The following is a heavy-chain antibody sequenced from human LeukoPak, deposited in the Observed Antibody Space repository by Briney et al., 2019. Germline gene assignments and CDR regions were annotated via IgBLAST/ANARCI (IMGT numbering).Heavy chain of an antibody. J-gene: IGHJ4*02. CDR2: IYYSGST. V-gene: IGHV4-31*03. Sequence: SQTLSLTCTVSGGSISSGGYYWSWIRQHPGKGLEWIGYIYYSGSTSYNPSLKSRVTIAVDTSKNQFSLKLSSVAAADTAVYYCARDRDGYNQLDYRGEGTLVTVSS. D-gene: IGHD5-24*01. CDR1: GGSISSGGYY. CDR3: ARDRDGYNQLDY.